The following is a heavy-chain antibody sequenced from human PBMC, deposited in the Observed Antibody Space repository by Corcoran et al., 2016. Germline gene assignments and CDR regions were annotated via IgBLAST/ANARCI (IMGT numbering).Heavy chain of an antibody. CDR1: GYSFTSYW. J-gene: IGHJ5*02. CDR3: ARSSGYSSSTSGLQNWFDP. D-gene: IGHD2-2*01. Sequence: EVQLVQSRAEVKTPGESLKISCKGFGYSFTSYWIGWVRQMPGKGMEWMWIIYPGDSDTRYSPSFQGQVTISADKSISTAYLQWSSLKASDTAMYYCARSSGYSSSTSGLQNWFDPWGHGTLVTVSS. CDR2: IYPGDSDT. V-gene: IGHV5-51*01.